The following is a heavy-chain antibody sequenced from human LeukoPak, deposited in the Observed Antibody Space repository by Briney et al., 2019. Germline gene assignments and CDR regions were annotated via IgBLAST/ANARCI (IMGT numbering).Heavy chain of an antibody. D-gene: IGHD6-25*01. V-gene: IGHV3-74*01. CDR1: GFTFSSYW. CDR3: ARYSSGFGY. Sequence: GGSLRLSCAASGFTFSSYWMHWFRQAPGKGLVWVSRIKTDGSDTTYADSVKGRFTISRDNAKNTMYLQMNSLRAEDTAVYYCARYSSGFGYWGQGTLVTVSS. CDR2: IKTDGSDT. J-gene: IGHJ4*02.